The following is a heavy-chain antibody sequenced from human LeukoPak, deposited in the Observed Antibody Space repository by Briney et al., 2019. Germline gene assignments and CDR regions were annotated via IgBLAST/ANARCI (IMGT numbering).Heavy chain of an antibody. CDR1: GYTFTSYD. CDR2: MNPNSGNT. Sequence: ASVKVSCKASGYTFTSYDINWVRQATGQGLEWMGWMNPNSGNTGYAQKFQGRVNITRNTSISTAYMELSSLKASDTAMYYCARTDGGWGWYYFDYWGQGTLVTVSS. J-gene: IGHJ4*02. V-gene: IGHV1-8*03. CDR3: ARTDGGWGWYYFDY. D-gene: IGHD3-16*01.